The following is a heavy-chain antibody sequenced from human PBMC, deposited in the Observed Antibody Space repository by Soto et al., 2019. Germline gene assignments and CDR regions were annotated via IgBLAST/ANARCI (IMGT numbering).Heavy chain of an antibody. CDR2: IYSGGST. CDR3: ARAIPLIAAARIDAFDI. V-gene: IGHV3-53*04. D-gene: IGHD6-13*01. J-gene: IGHJ3*02. Sequence: GESLVRYYGTSGLTPNHNKMSWVRQAPGKGLAWDSVIYSGGSTYYADSVKGRFTISRHNSKNTLYLQMNSVRAEDTAVYYCARAIPLIAAARIDAFDIGGQGTMVTVSS. CDR1: GLTPNHNK.